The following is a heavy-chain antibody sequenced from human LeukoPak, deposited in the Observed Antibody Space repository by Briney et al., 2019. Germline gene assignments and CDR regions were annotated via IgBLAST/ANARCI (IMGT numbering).Heavy chain of an antibody. J-gene: IGHJ4*02. Sequence: SGGSLRLPCAASGFTVSSNYMSWVRQAPGKGLEWVSVIYSGGSTYYTDSVKGRFTISRDNSKNTLYLQMNSLRAEDTAVYYCARYYYDSSGYEFDYWGQGTLVTVSS. CDR1: GFTVSSNY. D-gene: IGHD3-22*01. CDR2: IYSGGST. V-gene: IGHV3-66*01. CDR3: ARYYYDSSGYEFDY.